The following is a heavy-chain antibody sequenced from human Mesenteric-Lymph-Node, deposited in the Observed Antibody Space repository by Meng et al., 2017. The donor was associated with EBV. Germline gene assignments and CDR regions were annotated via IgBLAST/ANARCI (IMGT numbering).Heavy chain of an antibody. CDR3: ARIRSIWGTYQNYYFDS. CDR1: GGSVRGFY. V-gene: IGHV4-34*01. J-gene: IGHJ4*02. Sequence: QWAARPLKTCYMPARTCGWCGGSVRGFYWTWIRQSTWSDLEWIGEINHSGFSKYNPSLKSRLTISLDTSKNQVSLTLGSVTAADTAVYYCARIRSIWGTYQNYYFDSWGQGTLVTVSS. D-gene: IGHD3-16*02. CDR2: INHSGFS.